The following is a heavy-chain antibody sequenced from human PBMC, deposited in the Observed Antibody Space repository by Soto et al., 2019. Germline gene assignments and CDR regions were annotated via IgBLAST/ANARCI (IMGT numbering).Heavy chain of an antibody. J-gene: IGHJ4*02. CDR2: INPNSGGT. V-gene: IGHV1-2*02. Sequence: ASVKVSCKASGYTFTGYYMHWVRQAPGQGLEWMGWINPNSGGTNYAQKFQGRVTMTRDTSISTAYMELSRLRSDDTAVYYCARDPAGIGGFDYWGQGTMVTVYS. CDR1: GYTFTGYY. CDR3: ARDPAGIGGFDY. D-gene: IGHD6-19*01.